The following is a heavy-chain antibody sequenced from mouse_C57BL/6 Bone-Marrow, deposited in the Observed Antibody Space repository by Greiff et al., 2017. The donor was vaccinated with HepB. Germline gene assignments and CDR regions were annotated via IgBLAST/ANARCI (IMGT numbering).Heavy chain of an antibody. J-gene: IGHJ3*01. CDR1: GYTFTSYW. Sequence: QVQLKESGAELVKPGASVKMSCKASGYTFTSYWITWVKQRPGQGLEWIGDIYPGSGSTNYNEKFKSKATLTVDTSSRTAYMQLSSLTSEDSAVYYCARPGYYDAYWGQGTLVTVSA. CDR3: ARPGYYDAY. V-gene: IGHV1-55*01. D-gene: IGHD2-3*01. CDR2: IYPGSGST.